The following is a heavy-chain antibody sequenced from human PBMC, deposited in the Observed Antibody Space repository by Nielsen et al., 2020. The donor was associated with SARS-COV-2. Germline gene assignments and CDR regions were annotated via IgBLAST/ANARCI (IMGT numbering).Heavy chain of an antibody. V-gene: IGHV3-48*04. D-gene: IGHD4-11*01. Sequence: VRQAPGKGLEWVSYISSSSSTIYYADSVKGRFTISRDNAKNSLYLQMNSLRAEDTAVYYCARGDYSYYYYGMDVWGQGTTVTVSS. J-gene: IGHJ6*02. CDR2: ISSSSSTI. CDR3: ARGDYSYYYYGMDV.